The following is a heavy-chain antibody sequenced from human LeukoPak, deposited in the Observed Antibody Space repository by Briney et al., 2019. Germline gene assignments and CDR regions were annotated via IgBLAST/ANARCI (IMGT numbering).Heavy chain of an antibody. CDR3: ASDSYSPEYFQH. J-gene: IGHJ1*01. CDR2: IYSGGST. V-gene: IGHV3-66*01. Sequence: GGSPRLSCAASGFSVSNNYMSWVRQAPGKGLEWVSVIYSGGSTFYADSVKGRFTISRDNSKNTLYLQMNSLRAEDTAVYYCASDSYSPEYFQHWGQGTLVTVSS. D-gene: IGHD2-15*01. CDR1: GFSVSNNY.